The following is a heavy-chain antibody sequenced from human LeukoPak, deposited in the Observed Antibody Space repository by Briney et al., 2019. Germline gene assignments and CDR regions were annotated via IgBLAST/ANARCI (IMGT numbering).Heavy chain of an antibody. CDR2: INIDGSTT. CDR3: AREDRGFHYGYFDY. CDR1: GFTFSSSW. Sequence: PGGSLRLSCAASGFTFSSSWMHWVRQVPGKGLVCVSRINIDGSTTNYADFVKGRFTVSRANAKNTVYLQMDSLRAEDTAVYYCAREDRGFHYGYFDYWGQGALVTVSS. J-gene: IGHJ4*02. V-gene: IGHV3-74*01. D-gene: IGHD5-18*01.